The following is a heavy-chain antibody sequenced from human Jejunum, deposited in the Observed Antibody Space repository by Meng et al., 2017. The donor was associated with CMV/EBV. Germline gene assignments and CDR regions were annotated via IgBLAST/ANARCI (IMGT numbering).Heavy chain of an antibody. V-gene: IGHV3-23*01. J-gene: IGHJ4*02. CDR3: AKVLITTSWRPKPFDA. CDR2: ISDDGSAT. CDR1: TFSPYP. Sequence: TFSPYPMAGGGQDTGGGREGVAQISDDGSATYYEDSVEGRMTISRDNYINSLYLQMNGLRDDDTAVYFCAKVLITTSWRPKPFDAWGQGTLVTVSS. D-gene: IGHD2-2*01.